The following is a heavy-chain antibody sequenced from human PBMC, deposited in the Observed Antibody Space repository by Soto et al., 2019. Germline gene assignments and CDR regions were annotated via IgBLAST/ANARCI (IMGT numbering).Heavy chain of an antibody. J-gene: IGHJ4*02. V-gene: IGHV3-30*18. CDR3: AKDAGSTEYFFAS. CDR1: GFTFRTNA. CDR2: ISHDGSNT. Sequence: QVQVVESGGGVVQPGRSLRLSCAASGFTFRTNAMHWVRQAPGKGLEWVAVISHDGSNTDYGDSVKGRFTISRDNSKSTLSLQMNSLRPEDTGVYYCAKDAGSTEYFFASWGQGTLVSVSS.